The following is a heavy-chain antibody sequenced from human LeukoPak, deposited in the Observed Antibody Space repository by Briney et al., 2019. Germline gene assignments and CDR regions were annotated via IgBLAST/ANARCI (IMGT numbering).Heavy chain of an antibody. CDR2: IYYSGST. J-gene: IGHJ4*02. CDR3: ARRGSNWGYYFDY. V-gene: IGHV4-59*08. Sequence: PSETLSLTCTVSGGSISSYYWSWIRQPPGKGPEWIGYIYYSGSTNYNPSLKSRVTISVDTSKNQFSLKLSSVAAADTAVYYCARRGSNWGYYFDYWGQGTLVTVSS. D-gene: IGHD7-27*01. CDR1: GGSISSYY.